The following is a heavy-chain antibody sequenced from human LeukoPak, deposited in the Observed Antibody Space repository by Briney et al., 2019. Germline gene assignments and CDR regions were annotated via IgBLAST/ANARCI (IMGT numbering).Heavy chain of an antibody. CDR3: ARANGDYRPFDY. D-gene: IGHD4-17*01. J-gene: IGHJ4*02. CDR1: GGSISSGDYY. Sequence: SETLSLTCTVSGGSISSGDYYWSWIRQPPGKGLEWIGYIYYSGSTYYNPPLKSRVTISVDTSKNQFSLKLSSVTAADTAVYYCARANGDYRPFDYWGQGTLVTVSS. V-gene: IGHV4-30-4*01. CDR2: IYYSGST.